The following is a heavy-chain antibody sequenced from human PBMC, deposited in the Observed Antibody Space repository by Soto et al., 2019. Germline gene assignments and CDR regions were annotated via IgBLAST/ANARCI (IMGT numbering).Heavy chain of an antibody. CDR1: GYTFTSYD. CDR2: MNPNSGNT. V-gene: IGHV1-8*01. J-gene: IGHJ6*02. Sequence: QVQLVQSGAEVKKPGASVKVSCKASGYTFTSYDINWVRQATGQGLEWMGWMNPNSGNTGYAQKFQGRVTMTRNTSISTAYIELSSLRSEDTAVYYCARVLGGTGTRSLYYYYGMDVWGQGTTVTVSS. CDR3: ARVLGGTGTRSLYYYYGMDV. D-gene: IGHD1-7*01.